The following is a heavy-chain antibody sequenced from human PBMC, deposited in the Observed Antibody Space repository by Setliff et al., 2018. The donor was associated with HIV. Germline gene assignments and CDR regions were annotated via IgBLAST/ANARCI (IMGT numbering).Heavy chain of an antibody. CDR2: IYYNGGT. V-gene: IGHV4-59*12. Sequence: SETLSLTCTVSGGSITGYYWSWIRQPPGKGMEWIGYIYYNGGTNYNPSLKSRVTMLVDTSENHFSLMLDSVTAADTAVYYCARAASYYDSSGYWAPPKYFDYWGQGTLVTVSS. D-gene: IGHD3-22*01. CDR3: ARAASYYDSSGYWAPPKYFDY. CDR1: GGSITGYY. J-gene: IGHJ4*02.